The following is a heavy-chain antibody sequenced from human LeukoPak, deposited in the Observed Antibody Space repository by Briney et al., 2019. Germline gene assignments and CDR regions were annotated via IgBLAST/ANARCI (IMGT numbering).Heavy chain of an antibody. D-gene: IGHD5-18*01. CDR2: IYSGGST. CDR1: GFTVSSNY. J-gene: IGHJ6*02. Sequence: GGSLRLSCAASGFTVSSNYMSWVRQAPGKGLEWVSVIYSGGSTYYADSVKGRFTISRDNSKNTLYLQMNSLRAEDTAVYYRAKIYSYGSEYYYYGMDVWGQGTTVTVSS. V-gene: IGHV3-66*01. CDR3: AKIYSYGSEYYYYGMDV.